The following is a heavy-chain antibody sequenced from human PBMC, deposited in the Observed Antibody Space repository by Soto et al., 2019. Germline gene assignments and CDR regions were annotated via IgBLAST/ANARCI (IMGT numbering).Heavy chain of an antibody. CDR1: AYSISSGYY. Sequence: SETLSLTCAVSAYSISSGYYWGWIRQPPGKGLEWIGSIYHSGSTYYNPSLKSRVTISVDTSKNQFSLKLSSVTAADTAVYYFGSYDFWSGVELGGGYYFDYWGQGTLVTVSS. CDR2: IYHSGST. CDR3: GSYDFWSGVELGGGYYFDY. V-gene: IGHV4-38-2*01. J-gene: IGHJ4*02. D-gene: IGHD3-3*01.